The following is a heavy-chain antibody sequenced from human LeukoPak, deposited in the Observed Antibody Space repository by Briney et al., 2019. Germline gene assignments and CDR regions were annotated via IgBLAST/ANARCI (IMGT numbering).Heavy chain of an antibody. CDR2: IYHSGST. CDR1: GGSISSSNW. V-gene: IGHV4-4*02. J-gene: IGHJ6*03. CDR3: ARPPLLDGHGYYYMDV. Sequence: PSGTLSLTCAVSGGSISSSNWWSWVRQPPGKGLEWIGEIYHSGSTNYNPSLKSRVTISVDTSKNQFSLKLSSVTAADTAVYYCARPPLLDGHGYYYMDVWGKGTTVTVSS.